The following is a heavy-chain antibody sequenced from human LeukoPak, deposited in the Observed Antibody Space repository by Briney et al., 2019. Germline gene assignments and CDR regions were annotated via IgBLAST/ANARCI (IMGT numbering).Heavy chain of an antibody. V-gene: IGHV1-2*02. Sequence: ASVKVSCKASGYTFTGYYMHWVRQAPGQGLEWMGWINPNSGGTNYAQKFRGRVTMTRDTSISTAYMELSRLRSDDTAVYYCARDFIVVVPAAITAPGLDYWGQGTLVTVSS. CDR1: GYTFTGYY. CDR3: ARDFIVVVPAAITAPGLDY. J-gene: IGHJ4*02. D-gene: IGHD2-2*01. CDR2: INPNSGGT.